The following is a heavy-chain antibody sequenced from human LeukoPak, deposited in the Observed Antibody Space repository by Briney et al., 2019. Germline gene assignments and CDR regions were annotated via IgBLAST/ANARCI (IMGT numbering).Heavy chain of an antibody. Sequence: PSETLSLTCTVSGGSFSSYYWNWIRQPAGKGLEWIGRIYASGSTNYNPSLKSRVTISVDTSKNQFSLKLSSVTAADTAVYYCARREIGGSYDYWGQGTLVTVSS. CDR1: GGSFSSYY. J-gene: IGHJ4*02. D-gene: IGHD1-26*01. CDR3: ARREIGGSYDY. CDR2: IYASGST. V-gene: IGHV4-4*07.